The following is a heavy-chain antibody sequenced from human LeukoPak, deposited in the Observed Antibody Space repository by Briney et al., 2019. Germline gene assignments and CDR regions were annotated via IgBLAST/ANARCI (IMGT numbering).Heavy chain of an antibody. D-gene: IGHD3-22*01. CDR3: ATDLREDDSSGWHWFDP. CDR2: INHSGST. J-gene: IGHJ5*02. V-gene: IGHV4-34*01. Sequence: SETLSLTCAVYGGSFSGYYWSWIRQPPGKGLEWIGEINHSGSTNYNPSLKSRLTLSVDPSMNHFSLKLAPVTAADTAVYYCATDLREDDSSGWHWFDPWGQGTLVTVSS. CDR1: GGSFSGYY.